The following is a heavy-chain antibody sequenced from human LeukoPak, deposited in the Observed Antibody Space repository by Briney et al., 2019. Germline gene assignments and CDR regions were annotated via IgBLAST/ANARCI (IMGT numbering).Heavy chain of an antibody. D-gene: IGHD6-19*01. CDR2: FDPEDGET. Sequence: ASVKVSCTVSGYTLTELSMHWVRQAPGKGLEWMGGFDPEDGETIYAQKFQGRVTMTEDTSTDTAYMELSSLRSEDTAVYYCATTYSSGWSSFDYWGQGTLVTVSS. J-gene: IGHJ4*02. V-gene: IGHV1-24*01. CDR3: ATTYSSGWSSFDY. CDR1: GYTLTELS.